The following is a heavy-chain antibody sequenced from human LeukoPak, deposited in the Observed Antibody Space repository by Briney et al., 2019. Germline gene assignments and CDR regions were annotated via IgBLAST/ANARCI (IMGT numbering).Heavy chain of an antibody. CDR2: ISSSGSTI. D-gene: IGHD6-19*01. CDR3: ARRVSVAEYDY. CDR1: GFTFSDYY. Sequence: GGALRLSCAASGFTFSDYYMSWIRQAPGKGLEGVSYISSSGSTIYYADSVKGRFTISRENAKNSLYLQMNSLRAEDTAVYYCARRVSVAEYDYWGQGTLVTVSS. J-gene: IGHJ4*02. V-gene: IGHV3-11*01.